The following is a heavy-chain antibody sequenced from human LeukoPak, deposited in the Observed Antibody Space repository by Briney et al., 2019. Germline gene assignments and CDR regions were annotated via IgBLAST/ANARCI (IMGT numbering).Heavy chain of an antibody. Sequence: PGGSLRLSCAASGFTFSSYAMHWVRQAPGKGLEWVAVISYDGSNKYYADSVKGRFTISRDNSKNTLYLQMNSLRAEDTAVYYCAKDVAFGGVIPDHDAFDIWGQGTMVTVSS. V-gene: IGHV3-30-3*01. CDR1: GFTFSSYA. CDR3: AKDVAFGGVIPDHDAFDI. CDR2: ISYDGSNK. J-gene: IGHJ3*02. D-gene: IGHD3-16*01.